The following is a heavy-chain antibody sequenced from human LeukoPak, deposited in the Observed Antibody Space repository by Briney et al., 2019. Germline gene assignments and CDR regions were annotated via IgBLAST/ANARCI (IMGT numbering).Heavy chain of an antibody. V-gene: IGHV1-69*06. CDR2: IIPIFGTA. CDR3: ARVVYSSGWRPYYYYYMDV. J-gene: IGHJ6*03. D-gene: IGHD6-19*01. Sequence: GASVKVSCKASGGTFSSYAISWVRQAPGQGLEWMGGIIPIFGTANYAQKFQGRVTITADKSTSTAYMELSSLRSEDTAVYYCARVVYSSGWRPYYYYYMDVWGKGTTVTVSS. CDR1: GGTFSSYA.